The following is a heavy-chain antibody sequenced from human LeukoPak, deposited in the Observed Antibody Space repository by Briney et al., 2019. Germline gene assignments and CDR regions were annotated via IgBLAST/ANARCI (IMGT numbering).Heavy chain of an antibody. CDR1: RITFTSYY. D-gene: IGHD1-1*01. CDR2: INPNGGGT. J-gene: IGHJ4*02. CDR3: ARGGTHFDY. Sequence: ASVKASCKASRITFTSYYMHWVRQAPGQGLEWMGWINPNGGGTNYAQKFQDTVTMTTDTSISTAYMELSGLRSDDTAVYYCARGGTHFDYWGQGTLVTVSS. V-gene: IGHV1-2*02.